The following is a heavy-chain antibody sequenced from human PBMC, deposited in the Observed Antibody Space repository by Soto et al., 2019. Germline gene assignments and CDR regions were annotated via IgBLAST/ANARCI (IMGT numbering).Heavy chain of an antibody. D-gene: IGHD6-19*01. CDR3: ARHVGGQWLVPSWFDP. Sequence: GASVKVSCKGSGYSFTSYWIGWVRQMPGKGLEWMGIIYPGDSDTRYSPSFQGQVTISADKSISTAYLQLSSLKASDTAMYYCARHVGGQWLVPSWFDPWGQGTLVTVSS. J-gene: IGHJ5*02. CDR1: GYSFTSYW. CDR2: IYPGDSDT. V-gene: IGHV5-51*01.